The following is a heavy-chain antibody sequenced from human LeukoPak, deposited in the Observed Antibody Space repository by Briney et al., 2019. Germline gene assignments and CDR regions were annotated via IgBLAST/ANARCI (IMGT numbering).Heavy chain of an antibody. CDR3: ARDSSGWIDL. Sequence: SETLSLTCSVSGDSLSRGSYYWNWIWQPAGKGLEWIGRTSASGNTNYNPSLKSRVTLSVDASKKQFSLRLTSVTAADTAVYYCARDSSGWIDLWGRGTLVTVSS. CDR2: TSASGNT. D-gene: IGHD6-19*01. CDR1: GDSLSRGSYY. V-gene: IGHV4-61*02. J-gene: IGHJ2*01.